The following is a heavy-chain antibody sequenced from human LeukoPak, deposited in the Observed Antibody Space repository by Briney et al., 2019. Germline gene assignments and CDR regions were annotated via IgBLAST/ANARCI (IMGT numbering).Heavy chain of an antibody. V-gene: IGHV1-2*06. CDR1: GYTFTGYC. J-gene: IGHJ4*02. Sequence: ASVKVSCKASGYTFTGYCIHWVRQAPGQGLEWMGRINPNSGGTNYAQEFQGRVTMTRDTSISTAYMDLSRLRSDDTAVYYCARGPLAGMGSYFDYWGQGTLVTVSS. CDR2: INPNSGGT. CDR3: ARGPLAGMGSYFDY. D-gene: IGHD6-19*01.